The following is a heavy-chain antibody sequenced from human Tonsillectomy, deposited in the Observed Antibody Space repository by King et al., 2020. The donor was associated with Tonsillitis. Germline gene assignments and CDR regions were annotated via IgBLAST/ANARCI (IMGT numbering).Heavy chain of an antibody. CDR3: ARFTVTTPHDAFDI. CDR2: IYHSGST. CDR1: GYSISSGYY. V-gene: IGHV4-38-2*01. J-gene: IGHJ3*02. Sequence: VQLQESGPGLVKPSETLSLTCAVSGYSISSGYYWGWIRQPPGKGLEWIGSIYHSGSTYYNPSLKSRVTISVDTSKNQFSLKLSSVTAADTAVYYCARFTVTTPHDAFDIWGQGKMVTVSS. D-gene: IGHD4-17*01.